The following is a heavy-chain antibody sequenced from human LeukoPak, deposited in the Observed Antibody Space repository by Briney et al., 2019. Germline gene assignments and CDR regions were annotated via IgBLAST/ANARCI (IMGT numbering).Heavy chain of an antibody. D-gene: IGHD2-15*01. Sequence: ASVKVSCKTSGYTFSDYYIHWVRQAPGQGLEWMGWINPKNSGTKYAQKFQGWIAMTTDTSTSTAYMELTSLRSNDTAVYYCARGDVVVVAATPYYYYYMDVWGKGTTVTVSS. J-gene: IGHJ6*03. CDR3: ARGDVVVVAATPYYYYYMDV. CDR1: GYTFSDYY. CDR2: INPKNSGT. V-gene: IGHV1-2*04.